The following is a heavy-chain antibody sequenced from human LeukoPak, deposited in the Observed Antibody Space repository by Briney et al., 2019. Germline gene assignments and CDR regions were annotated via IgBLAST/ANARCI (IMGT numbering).Heavy chain of an antibody. Sequence: PGGSLRLSCAASGFTFSSYAMSWVRQAPGKGLEWVSAISGSRGSTYYADSVKGRFTISRDNSKNTLYLQMNSLRAEDTAVYYCAKGAYYDFWSGHQNTRVFDYWGQGTLVTVSS. CDR3: AKGAYYDFWSGHQNTRVFDY. J-gene: IGHJ4*02. D-gene: IGHD3-3*01. CDR1: GFTFSSYA. CDR2: ISGSRGST. V-gene: IGHV3-23*01.